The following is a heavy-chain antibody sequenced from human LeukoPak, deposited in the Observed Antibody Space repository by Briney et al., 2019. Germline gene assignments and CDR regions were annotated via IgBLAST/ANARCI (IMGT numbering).Heavy chain of an antibody. Sequence: GGSLRLSCAASGFTFSSYAMSWIRQAPGKGLEWVSGISGSDSSTYYADSVKGRFTISRDNSKDTLHLQMNSLRAEDTAVYYCAKGVTLIVGDFFDYWGQGTLVTVSS. CDR3: AKGVTLIVGDFFDY. J-gene: IGHJ4*02. D-gene: IGHD3-22*01. V-gene: IGHV3-23*01. CDR1: GFTFSSYA. CDR2: ISGSDSST.